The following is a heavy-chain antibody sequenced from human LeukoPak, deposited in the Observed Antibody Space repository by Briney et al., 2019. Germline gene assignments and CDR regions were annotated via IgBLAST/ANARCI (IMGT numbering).Heavy chain of an antibody. CDR2: IFYSGSA. D-gene: IGHD1-26*01. Sequence: PSETLPLTCTVSGGSINDFYWTWIRQPPGKGLEWIGYIFYSGSANSNPSLESRVTISVDTSKNQFSLKLSSVTAADTAAYYCARLRSGSTPPPPHYYYGLDVWGQGTTVIVSS. V-gene: IGHV4-59*01. CDR1: GGSINDFY. J-gene: IGHJ6*02. CDR3: ARLRSGSTPPPPHYYYGLDV.